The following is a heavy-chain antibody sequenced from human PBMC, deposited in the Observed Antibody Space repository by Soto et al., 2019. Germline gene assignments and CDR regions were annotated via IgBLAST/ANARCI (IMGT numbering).Heavy chain of an antibody. CDR1: GYSFTTYW. CDR2: IYPGDSDT. V-gene: IGHV5-51*03. CDR3: ARLIGYCSSTTCNGAFDI. D-gene: IGHD2-2*01. Sequence: EVQLVQSGAEVKKPGESLKISCKGSGYSFTTYWIGWVRQMPGKGLEWMGIIYPGDSDTRYSPSSQGQATISANKSITTAYLQWSSLKASDTTMYYCARLIGYCSSTTCNGAFDIWGQGTMVTVSS. J-gene: IGHJ3*02.